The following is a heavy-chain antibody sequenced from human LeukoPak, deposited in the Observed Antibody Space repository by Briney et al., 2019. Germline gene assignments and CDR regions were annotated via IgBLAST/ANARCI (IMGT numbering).Heavy chain of an antibody. Sequence: SETLSLTCTVSGGSISSSSYYWGWIRQPPGKGLEWIGSIYYSGSTYYNPSLKSRVTISVDTSKNQFSLKLSSVTAADTAVYYCARVRCSSTSCVTPMGADAFDIWGQGTMVTVSS. CDR2: IYYSGST. J-gene: IGHJ3*02. V-gene: IGHV4-39*07. CDR1: GGSISSSSYY. CDR3: ARVRCSSTSCVTPMGADAFDI. D-gene: IGHD2-2*01.